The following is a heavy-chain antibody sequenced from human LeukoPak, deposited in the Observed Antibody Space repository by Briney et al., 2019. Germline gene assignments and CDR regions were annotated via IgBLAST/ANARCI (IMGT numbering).Heavy chain of an antibody. V-gene: IGHV3-20*01. Sequence: PGGSLRLSCAASGFTFDDYGMSWVRQAPGKGLEWVSGINWNGGSTGYADSVKGRFTISIDNAKNSLYLQMNSLRAEDTALYHCARTLLAGTSSAFDYWGQGTLVTVSS. J-gene: IGHJ4*02. CDR2: INWNGGST. D-gene: IGHD6-19*01. CDR3: ARTLLAGTSSAFDY. CDR1: GFTFDDYG.